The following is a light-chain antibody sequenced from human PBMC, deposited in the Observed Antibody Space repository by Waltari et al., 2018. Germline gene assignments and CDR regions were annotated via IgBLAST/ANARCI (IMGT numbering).Light chain of an antibody. CDR3: QQYNTYSS. Sequence: DTQMTQSPSSLSASVGDRVTITCRASQRISNWLAWYQQKPGKAPILLIYKASILKSGVPSRFSGSGSGTQFTLTISSLQPGDFATYYCQQYNTYSSFGQGTKLEIK. CDR1: QRISNW. V-gene: IGKV1-5*03. CDR2: KAS. J-gene: IGKJ2*01.